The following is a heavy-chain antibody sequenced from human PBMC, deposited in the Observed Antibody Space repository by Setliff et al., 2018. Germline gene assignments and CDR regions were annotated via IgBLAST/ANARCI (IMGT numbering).Heavy chain of an antibody. Sequence: SETLSLTCTVSGGSISSGGYYWSWIRRPAGKGLEWIGRVFVDGSTNYNPSLKSRVTMSVDTSKNQFSLKLSSVTAADTAVYYCARELGVAGTDYWGQGTLVTVSS. CDR3: ARELGVAGTDY. CDR1: GGSISSGGYY. J-gene: IGHJ4*02. CDR2: VFVDGST. V-gene: IGHV4-61*02. D-gene: IGHD6-19*01.